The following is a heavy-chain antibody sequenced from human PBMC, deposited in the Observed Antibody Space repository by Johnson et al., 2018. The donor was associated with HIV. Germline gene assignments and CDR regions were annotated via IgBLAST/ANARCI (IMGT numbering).Heavy chain of an antibody. J-gene: IGHJ3*02. CDR2: ISYDGNNK. V-gene: IGHV3-30*14. CDR3: ARSGYDILTGYILRGNRDDAFDI. D-gene: IGHD3-9*01. CDR1: GFTFSSYA. Sequence: QVQLMESGGGVVQPGRSLRLSCAASGFTFSSYAMHWVRQAPGKGLEWVAIISYDGNNKYYADSVKGRFTISRDNSKNTLYLQMGSLRAEDMAVYYCARSGYDILTGYILRGNRDDAFDIWGQGTMVTVSS.